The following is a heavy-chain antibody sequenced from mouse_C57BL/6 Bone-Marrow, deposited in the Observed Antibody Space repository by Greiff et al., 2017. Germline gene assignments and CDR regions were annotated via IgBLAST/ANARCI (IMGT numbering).Heavy chain of an antibody. CDR2: INPNYGTT. CDR1: GYSFTDYN. CDR3: ARKWSTVVADYAMDY. D-gene: IGHD1-1*01. V-gene: IGHV1-39*01. J-gene: IGHJ4*01. Sequence: EVQLVESGPELVKPGASVKISCKASGYSFTDYNMNWVKQSNGKSLEWIGVINPNYGTTSYNQKFKGKATLTVDKSSTTAYMPLNSLTSEDSAVYDCARKWSTVVADYAMDYWGQGTSVTVSS.